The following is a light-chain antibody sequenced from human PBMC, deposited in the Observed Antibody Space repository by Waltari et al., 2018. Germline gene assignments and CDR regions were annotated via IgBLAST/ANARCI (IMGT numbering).Light chain of an antibody. CDR2: KND. CDR3: ATWDDTFNGPV. CDR1: SSNIGVNS. V-gene: IGLV1-44*01. Sequence: QSVLTQPPSVSGTPGQRVTISCSGTSSNIGVNSVTCYHQLPGAAPKLLIYKNDQRPSGVPGRFSGSRSGTSASLAISGLQSEDEADFYCATWDDTFNGPVFGGGTKLTVL. J-gene: IGLJ3*02.